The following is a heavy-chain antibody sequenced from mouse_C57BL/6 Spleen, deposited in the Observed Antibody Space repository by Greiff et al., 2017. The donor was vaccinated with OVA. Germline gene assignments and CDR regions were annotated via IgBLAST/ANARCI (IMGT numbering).Heavy chain of an antibody. D-gene: IGHD3-2*02. CDR2: INPSSGYT. CDR3: AGIDSSGYDAMDY. V-gene: IGHV1-7*01. Sequence: QVQLQQSGAELAKPGASVKLSCKASGYTFTSYWMHWVKQRPGQGLEWIGYINPSSGYTKYNQKVKDKATLTADKSSSTAYMQLSSLTYEDSAVYYCAGIDSSGYDAMDYWGQGTSVTVSS. CDR1: GYTFTSYW. J-gene: IGHJ4*01.